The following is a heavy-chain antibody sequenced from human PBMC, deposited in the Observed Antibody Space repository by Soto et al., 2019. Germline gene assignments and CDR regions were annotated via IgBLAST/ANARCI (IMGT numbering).Heavy chain of an antibody. D-gene: IGHD4-17*01. J-gene: IGHJ6*02. CDR3: ARALVEMTTVTSPYYYYGMDV. V-gene: IGHV3-11*01. CDR2: ISSSGSTI. Sequence: GGSLRLSCAASGFTFSDYYMSWIRQAPGKGLEWVSYISSSGSTIYYADSVKGRFTISRDNAKNSLYLQMNSLRAEDTAVYYCARALVEMTTVTSPYYYYGMDVWGQGTTVTVSS. CDR1: GFTFSDYY.